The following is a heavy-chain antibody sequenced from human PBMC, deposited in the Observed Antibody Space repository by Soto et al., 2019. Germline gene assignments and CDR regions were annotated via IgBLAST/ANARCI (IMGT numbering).Heavy chain of an antibody. J-gene: IGHJ5*02. CDR3: AHSPEAGTTDPYNWFDP. CDR2: IYWNDDK. V-gene: IGHV2-5*01. Sequence: SGPTLVNPTQTLTLTCTFSGFSLSTSGVGVGWIRQPPGKALEWLALIYWNDDKRHSPSLKSRLTITKDTSKNQVVLTMTNMDPVDTATYYCAHSPEAGTTDPYNWFDPWGQGTLVTVSS. CDR1: GFSLSTSGVG. D-gene: IGHD1-7*01.